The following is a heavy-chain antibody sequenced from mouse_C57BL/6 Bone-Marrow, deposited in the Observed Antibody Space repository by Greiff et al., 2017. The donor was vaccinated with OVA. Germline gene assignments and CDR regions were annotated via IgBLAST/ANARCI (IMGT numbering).Heavy chain of an antibody. Sequence: QVQLQPPGAELVKPGASVKLSCKASGYTFTSYWMQWVKQRPGQGLEWIGEIDPSDSYTNYNQKFKGKATLTVDTSSSTAYMQLSSLTSEEAAVYYCASAVFAYWGQGTLVTVSA. CDR1: GYTFTSYW. CDR2: IDPSDSYT. J-gene: IGHJ3*01. CDR3: ASAVFAY. V-gene: IGHV1-50*01.